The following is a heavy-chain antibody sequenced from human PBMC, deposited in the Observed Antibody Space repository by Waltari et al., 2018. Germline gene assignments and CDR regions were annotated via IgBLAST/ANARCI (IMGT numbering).Heavy chain of an antibody. CDR2: FDPEDGET. CDR1: GYTLTELS. D-gene: IGHD1-26*01. CDR3: ATRAPTSGSLDY. Sequence: QVQLVQSGAEVKKPGASVKVSCKVSGYTLTELSMHWVRQAPGNGLEWMGGFDPEDGETIDAQKCQGRVTMTEDTSTDTAYMELSSLGSEDTALYYCATRAPTSGSLDYWGQGTLVTVSS. V-gene: IGHV1-24*01. J-gene: IGHJ4*02.